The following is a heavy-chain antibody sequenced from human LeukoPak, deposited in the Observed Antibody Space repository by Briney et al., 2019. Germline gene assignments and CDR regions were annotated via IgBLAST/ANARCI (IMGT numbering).Heavy chain of an antibody. CDR2: IIPIFGTA. D-gene: IGHD1-1*01. V-gene: IGHV1-69*13. J-gene: IGHJ4*02. CDR1: GGTFSSYA. CDR3: VTSLGYNWNDPSGY. Sequence: VASVKVSCKASGGTFSSYAISWVRQAPGQGLEWMGGIIPIFGTANYAQKFQGRVTITADESTSTAYMELSSLRSEDTAVYYCVTSLGYNWNDPSGYWGQGTLVTVSS.